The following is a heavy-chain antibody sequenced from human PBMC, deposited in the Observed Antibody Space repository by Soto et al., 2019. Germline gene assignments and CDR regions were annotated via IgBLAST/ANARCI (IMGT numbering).Heavy chain of an antibody. V-gene: IGHV4-30-2*01. Sequence: QLQLQESGSGLVKPSQTLSLTCAVSGGSISSGGYSWSWIRQPPGKGLEWIGYIYHSGSTYYNPSLKSRVSISVDRSKNQFSLKLSSVTAADTAVYYCASRAGYYDSSGWGYWGQGTLVTVSS. CDR3: ASRAGYYDSSGWGY. J-gene: IGHJ4*02. D-gene: IGHD3-22*01. CDR2: IYHSGST. CDR1: GGSISSGGYS.